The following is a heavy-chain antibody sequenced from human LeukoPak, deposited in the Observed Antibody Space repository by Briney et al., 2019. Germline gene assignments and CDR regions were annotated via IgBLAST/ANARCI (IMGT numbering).Heavy chain of an antibody. CDR2: IYYSGST. CDR1: GGSISSYY. V-gene: IGHV4-59*01. CDR3: ARWENTGDWFDP. Sequence: SETLSLTCTVSGGSISSYYWSWIRQPPGKGLEWNGYIYYSGSTNYNPSLKSRVTISVDTSKNQFSLKLSSVTAADTAVYYCARWENTGDWFDPWGQGTLVTVSS. J-gene: IGHJ5*02. D-gene: IGHD1-26*01.